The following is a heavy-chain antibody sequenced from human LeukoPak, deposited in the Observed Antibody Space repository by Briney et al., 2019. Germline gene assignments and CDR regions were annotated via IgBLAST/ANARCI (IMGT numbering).Heavy chain of an antibody. CDR1: GYTLTELA. CDR2: FDPEDGDT. Sequence: GASVKVSCKVSGYTLTELAMHWVRQAPGKGLEWMGGFDPEDGDTIYAQKFQGRVTMTEDTSTDTAYMELSSLRSEGTAVYYCATGYCSGGSCYATYYYGMDVWGQGTTVTVSS. D-gene: IGHD2-15*01. V-gene: IGHV1-24*01. CDR3: ATGYCSGGSCYATYYYGMDV. J-gene: IGHJ6*02.